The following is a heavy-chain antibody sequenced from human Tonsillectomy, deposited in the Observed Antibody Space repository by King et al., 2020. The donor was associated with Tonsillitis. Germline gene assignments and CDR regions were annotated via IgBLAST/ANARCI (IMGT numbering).Heavy chain of an antibody. D-gene: IGHD3-3*01. CDR1: GFSLSNARMG. Sequence: TLKESGPVLVKPTETPTLTCTVSGFSLSNARMGVSWTRQPQGKALEWLAHIFSNEEKPYRTSLKSRLTLPKDTSKSQVVLTMTNMEPVDTATYYCARIPDRITIVGVVIINYGLDVWGQGTTGTLSS. CDR3: ARIPDRITIVGVVIINYGLDV. V-gene: IGHV2-26*01. J-gene: IGHJ6*02. CDR2: IFSNEEK.